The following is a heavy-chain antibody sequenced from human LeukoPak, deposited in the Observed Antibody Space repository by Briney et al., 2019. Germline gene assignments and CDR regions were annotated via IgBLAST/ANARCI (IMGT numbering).Heavy chain of an antibody. J-gene: IGHJ4*02. Sequence: GGSLRLSCAASGFTFSSYAMSWVRQAPGKGLEWVSAISGSGGSTYYAGSVKGRFTISRDNSKNTLYLQMNSLRAEGTAVYYCAKDLAEMATIIDYWGQGTLVTVSS. CDR2: ISGSGGST. V-gene: IGHV3-23*01. CDR1: GFTFSSYA. CDR3: AKDLAEMATIIDY. D-gene: IGHD5-24*01.